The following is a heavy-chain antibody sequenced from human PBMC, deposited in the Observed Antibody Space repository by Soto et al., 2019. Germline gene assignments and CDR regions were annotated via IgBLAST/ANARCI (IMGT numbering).Heavy chain of an antibody. CDR1: GFTFSRYG. CDR3: AKVNSGWPSR. V-gene: IGHV3-33*06. J-gene: IGHJ4*02. Sequence: PGGSLRLSCAASGFTFSRYGMHWVRQAPGKGLEWVAVIFYDGSRKEYAASLKGRFTISRDNSKNTLYLQMNSLRAEDTAVYYCAKVNSGWPSRWGQGTLVTVSS. CDR2: IFYDGSRK. D-gene: IGHD6-19*01.